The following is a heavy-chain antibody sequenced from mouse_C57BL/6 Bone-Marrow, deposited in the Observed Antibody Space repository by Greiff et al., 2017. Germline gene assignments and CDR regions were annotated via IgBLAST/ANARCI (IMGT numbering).Heavy chain of an antibody. CDR1: GYTFTSYG. V-gene: IGHV1-81*01. CDR2: IYPRSGNT. J-gene: IGHJ4*01. CDR3: ARSWDYAAMDY. Sequence: QVQLKESGAELARPGASVKLSCKASGYTFTSYGISWVKQRTGQGLEWIGEIYPRSGNTYYNEKFKGKATLTADKSSSTAYMELRSLTSEDSAVYFCARSWDYAAMDYWGQGTSVTVSS.